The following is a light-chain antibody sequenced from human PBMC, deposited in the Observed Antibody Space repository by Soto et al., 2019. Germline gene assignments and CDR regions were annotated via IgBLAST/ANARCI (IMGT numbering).Light chain of an antibody. CDR2: EVS. CDR3: SSYTSSSPLV. J-gene: IGLJ1*01. V-gene: IGLV2-14*01. Sequence: QSVLAQPASVSGSPGQSITISCTGTISDIGGYEYVSWYQQHPGKAPKLMIYEVSNRPSGVSNRFSGSKSGNTASLTISGLQAEDEADYYCSSYTSSSPLVFGTGTKVTVL. CDR1: ISDIGGYEY.